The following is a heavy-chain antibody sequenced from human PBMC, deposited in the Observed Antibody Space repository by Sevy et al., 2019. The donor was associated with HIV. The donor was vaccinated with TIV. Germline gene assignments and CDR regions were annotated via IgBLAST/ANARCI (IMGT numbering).Heavy chain of an antibody. Sequence: SETLSLTCAVHDGSFSGYYWNWIRQLPGKGLEWIGEINESGITYYNPSLKSRVTISVETSKKQFSLKLNSVTAADTAVYFGARSPPVVVVPGAPSWFDPWGQGTLVTVSS. CDR2: INESGIT. CDR1: DGSFSGYY. D-gene: IGHD2-2*01. V-gene: IGHV4-34*01. J-gene: IGHJ5*02. CDR3: ARSPPVVVVPGAPSWFDP.